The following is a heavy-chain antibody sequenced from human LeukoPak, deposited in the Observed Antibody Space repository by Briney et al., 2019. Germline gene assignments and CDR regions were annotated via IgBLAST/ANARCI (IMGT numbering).Heavy chain of an antibody. V-gene: IGHV3-7*01. CDR2: IKQDGSEK. D-gene: IGHD3-10*01. CDR3: ARVDGSGSYYIYYYYYMDV. CDR1: GFTFSRYW. Sequence: PGGSLTLSCAASGFTFSRYWMSWVRQAPGKGLEWVANIKQDGSEKYYVDSVKGRFTISRDNAKNSLYLQMNSLRAEDTAVYYCARVDGSGSYYIYYYYYMDVWGKGTTVTVSS. J-gene: IGHJ6*03.